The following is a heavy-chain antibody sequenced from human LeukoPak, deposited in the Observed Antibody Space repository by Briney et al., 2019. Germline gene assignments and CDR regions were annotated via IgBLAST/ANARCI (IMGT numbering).Heavy chain of an antibody. CDR1: GYTFTSYD. D-gene: IGHD4-17*01. J-gene: IGHJ5*02. Sequence: GASVKVSCKASGYTFTSYDINWVRQATGQGLEWMGWMNPNSGNTGYAQKFQGRVTMTRNTSISTAYMELSSLRSEDTAVYYCALTTRAKWHDSGDYPPPSAPGAQEPLVPVPS. CDR3: ALTTRAKWHDSGDYPPPSAP. V-gene: IGHV1-8*01. CDR2: MNPNSGNT.